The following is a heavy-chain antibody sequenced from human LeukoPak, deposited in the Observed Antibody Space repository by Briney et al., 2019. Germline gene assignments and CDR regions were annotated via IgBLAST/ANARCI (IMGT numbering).Heavy chain of an antibody. CDR3: ARDHSSWYFDY. CDR1: GFTFSSYE. Sequence: GGSLRLSCAASGFTFSSYEMNWVRQAPGKGLEWVANIKQDGSEKYYVDSVKGRFTISRDNAKNSLYLQMNSLRAEDTAVYYCARDHSSWYFDYWGQGTLVTVSS. CDR2: IKQDGSEK. V-gene: IGHV3-7*01. D-gene: IGHD6-13*01. J-gene: IGHJ4*02.